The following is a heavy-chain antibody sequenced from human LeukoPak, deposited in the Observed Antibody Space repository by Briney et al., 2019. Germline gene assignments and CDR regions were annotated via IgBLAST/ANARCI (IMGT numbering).Heavy chain of an antibody. CDR3: ARVAARGPFDY. J-gene: IGHJ4*02. CDR1: GYTVTSNY. V-gene: IGHV3-53*04. D-gene: IGHD6-6*01. CDR2: IYIGGGSTT. Sequence: GGSLRLSCAASGYTVTSNYMSWVRQAPGKGLEWVSLIYIGGGSTTYYADSVKGRFTISEHSNTLYLQMNSLRPEDTAVYYCARVAARGPFDYWGQGTLVTVSS.